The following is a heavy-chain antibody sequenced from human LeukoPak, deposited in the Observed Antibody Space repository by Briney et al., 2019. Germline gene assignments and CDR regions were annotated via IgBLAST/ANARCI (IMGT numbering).Heavy chain of an antibody. Sequence: GASVKVSCKASGGTFSSYAISWVRQAPGQGLEWMGGIIPIFGTANYAQKFQGRVTITADESTSTAYMELSSLRSEDTAVYYCASHYYGSESYDYWGQGTLVTVSS. CDR3: ASHYYGSESYDY. J-gene: IGHJ4*02. CDR2: IIPIFGTA. V-gene: IGHV1-69*13. D-gene: IGHD3-10*01. CDR1: GGTFSSYA.